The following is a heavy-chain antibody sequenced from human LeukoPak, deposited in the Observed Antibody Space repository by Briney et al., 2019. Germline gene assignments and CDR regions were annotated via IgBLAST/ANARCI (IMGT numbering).Heavy chain of an antibody. CDR3: ARANYYDSREGVDY. J-gene: IGHJ4*02. Sequence: GGSLRLSCAASGFTFSTYSMNWVRQAPGKGLEWVSSISSSSTYIYYADSVKGRFTISRDNAKNSLYLQMNSLSAEDTAVYYCARANYYDSREGVDYWGQGTLVAVSS. V-gene: IGHV3-21*01. D-gene: IGHD3-22*01. CDR2: ISSSSTYI. CDR1: GFTFSTYS.